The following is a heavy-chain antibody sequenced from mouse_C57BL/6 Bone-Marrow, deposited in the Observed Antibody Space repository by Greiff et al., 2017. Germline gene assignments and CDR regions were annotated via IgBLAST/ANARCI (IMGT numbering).Heavy chain of an antibody. CDR1: GYTFTSYW. D-gene: IGHD3-2*02. J-gene: IGHJ2*01. CDR2: IDPSDSYT. V-gene: IGHV1-69*01. CDR3: ARGGAQATDY. Sequence: VQLQQPGAELMMPGASVKLSCKASGYTFTSYWMHWVKQRPGQGLEWIGEIDPSDSYTNYNQKFKGKSTLTVDKSSSTAYMQLSSLTSEDSAVYYCARGGAQATDYWGQGTTLTVSS.